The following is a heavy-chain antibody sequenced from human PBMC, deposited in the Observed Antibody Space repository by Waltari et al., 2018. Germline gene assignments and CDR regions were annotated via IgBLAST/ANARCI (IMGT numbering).Heavy chain of an antibody. J-gene: IGHJ6*02. Sequence: QVQLVQSGAEVKKPGASVKVSCKASGYTFTGYYMHWVRQATGQGLEWMGRMNPNSGNTGYAQKFQGRVTITRNTSISTAYMELSSLRSEDTAVYYCARGSGDYLSYYYYGMDVWGQGTTVIVSS. D-gene: IGHD4-17*01. CDR2: MNPNSGNT. CDR3: ARGSGDYLSYYYYGMDV. CDR1: GYTFTGYY. V-gene: IGHV1-8*03.